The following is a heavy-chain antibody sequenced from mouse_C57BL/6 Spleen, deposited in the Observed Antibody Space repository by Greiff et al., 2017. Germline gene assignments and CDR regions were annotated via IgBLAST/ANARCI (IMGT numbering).Heavy chain of an antibody. J-gene: IGHJ3*01. CDR1: GYTFTGYW. CDR3: ARSVTVPFAY. Sequence: VQLQESGAELMKPGASVKLSCKATGYTFTGYWIEWVKQRPGHGLEWIGEILPGSGSTNYHEKFKGKATFTADTSSNTAYMQLSSLTTEDSAIYYCARSVTVPFAYWGQWTLVTVSA. CDR2: ILPGSGST. V-gene: IGHV1-9*01. D-gene: IGHD2-1*01.